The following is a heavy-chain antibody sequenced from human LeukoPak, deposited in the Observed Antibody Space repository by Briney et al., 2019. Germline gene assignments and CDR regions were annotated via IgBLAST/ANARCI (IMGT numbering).Heavy chain of an antibody. CDR3: ARAFYDSSGSNSYSFDY. Sequence: PGGSLRLSCAASGFTVSSNYMSWVRQAPGKGLEWVSIIYSGSTTYYADSVNGRFTISRDNSKNTLYLQMNSLRAEDTAVYYCARAFYDSSGSNSYSFDYWGQGTLVTVSS. V-gene: IGHV3-66*01. J-gene: IGHJ4*02. CDR1: GFTVSSNY. CDR2: IYSGSTT. D-gene: IGHD3-22*01.